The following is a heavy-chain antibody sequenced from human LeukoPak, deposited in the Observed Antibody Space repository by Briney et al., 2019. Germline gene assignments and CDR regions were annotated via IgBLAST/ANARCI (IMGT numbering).Heavy chain of an antibody. CDR2: IYTSGST. J-gene: IGHJ6*03. CDR3: ARHGQYSSSWYGGPYYYYYMDV. V-gene: IGHV4-4*09. D-gene: IGHD6-13*01. Sequence: SETLSLTCTVSNGSISSYYWSWIRQPPGKGLEWIGFIYTSGSTNYNPSLKSRVTISVDTSKTHFSLKLSSVTAADTAVYYCARHGQYSSSWYGGPYYYYYMDVWGKGTTVTVSS. CDR1: NGSISSYY.